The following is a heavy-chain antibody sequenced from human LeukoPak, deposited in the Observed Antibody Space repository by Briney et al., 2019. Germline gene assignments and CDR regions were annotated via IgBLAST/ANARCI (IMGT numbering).Heavy chain of an antibody. J-gene: IGHJ6*03. CDR2: MNPNRGNT. D-gene: IGHD6-19*01. Sequence: ASVKVSCKASGYTFTSYDINWVRQATGQGLEWMGWMNPNRGNTGYAQKFQGRVTMTRNTSISTAYMELSSLRSEDTAVYYCARGLLQWLVREYYYYYMDVWGKGTTVTVSS. V-gene: IGHV1-8*01. CDR3: ARGLLQWLVREYYYYYMDV. CDR1: GYTFTSYD.